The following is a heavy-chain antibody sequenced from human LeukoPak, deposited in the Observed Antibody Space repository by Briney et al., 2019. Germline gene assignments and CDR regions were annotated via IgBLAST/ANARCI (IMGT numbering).Heavy chain of an antibody. CDR2: INPADSDT. V-gene: IGHV5-51*01. Sequence: GESLQISCKASGYSFSSYWIAWVRQIPGKGLEWMGIINPADSDTRYSLSIQGQVTISADRSISTAYLQWSSLKASDTAIYYCARGEGGYNAFWGQGTLVSVSS. CDR3: ARGEGGYNAF. J-gene: IGHJ4*02. D-gene: IGHD5-24*01. CDR1: GYSFSSYW.